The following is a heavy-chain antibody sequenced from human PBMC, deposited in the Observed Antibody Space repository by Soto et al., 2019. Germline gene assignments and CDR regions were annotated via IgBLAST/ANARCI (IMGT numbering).Heavy chain of an antibody. D-gene: IGHD2-8*01. CDR1: GFSFSTNA. CDR2: ISRDGGTI. V-gene: IGHV3-48*03. Sequence: GGSLRLSCEASGFSFSTNAMNWVRQAPGKGPEWLSYISRDGGTIYYSSSVQGRFTVSRDNTRNSLFLQMNSLRAEDTAFYYCAMLRDSWGQGAQVTVSS. CDR3: AMLRDS. J-gene: IGHJ5*01.